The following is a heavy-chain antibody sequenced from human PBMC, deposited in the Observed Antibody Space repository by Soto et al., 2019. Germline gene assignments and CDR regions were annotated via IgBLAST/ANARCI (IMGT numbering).Heavy chain of an antibody. CDR1: GFNFSSYS. D-gene: IGHD5-12*01. CDR3: ARGRNVDIVATIPPFFGY. V-gene: IGHV3-21*01. J-gene: IGHJ4*02. CDR2: ISSSSSYI. Sequence: PGGSLSLSCAASGFNFSSYSMNWVRQAPGKGLEWVSSISSSSSYIYYADSVKGRFTISRDNAKNSLYLQMNSLRAEDTAVYYCARGRNVDIVATIPPFFGYWGQGTLVTVSS.